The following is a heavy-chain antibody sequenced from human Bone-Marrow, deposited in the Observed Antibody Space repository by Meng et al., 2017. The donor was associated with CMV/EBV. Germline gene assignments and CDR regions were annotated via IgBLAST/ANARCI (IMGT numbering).Heavy chain of an antibody. CDR2: ISSSSSYT. J-gene: IGHJ4*02. V-gene: IGHV3-21*05. D-gene: IGHD3-10*01. Sequence: GQLLASGGGVVQPGRSLRLSCAASGFTFSSYAMHWVRQAPGKGLEWVSYISSSSSYTNYADSVKGRFTISRDNAKNSLYLQMNSLRAEDTAVYYCARVVTMASADYWGQGTLVTVSS. CDR3: ARVVTMASADY. CDR1: GFTFSSYA.